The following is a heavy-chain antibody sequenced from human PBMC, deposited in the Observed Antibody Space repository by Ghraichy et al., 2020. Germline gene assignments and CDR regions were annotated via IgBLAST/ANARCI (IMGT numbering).Heavy chain of an antibody. Sequence: GGSLRLSCAASGFTFSTYTMHWVRQAPGKGLEWVAAVLYHGSNQYYADSVKGRFTISRDNSKNTMYLQLNSLRAEDTAVYHCAREHCSTTGCNTYFDYWGQGTLVTVSS. CDR1: GFTFSTYT. V-gene: IGHV3-30-3*01. CDR2: VLYHGSNQ. CDR3: AREHCSTTGCNTYFDY. D-gene: IGHD2-2*02. J-gene: IGHJ4*02.